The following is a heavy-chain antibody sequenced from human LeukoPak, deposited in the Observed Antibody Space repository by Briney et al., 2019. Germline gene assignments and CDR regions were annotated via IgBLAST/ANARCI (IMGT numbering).Heavy chain of an antibody. Sequence: NPSETLSLTCTVSGGSISSSSYYWGWIRQPPGKGLEWIGSIYYSGSTYYNPSLKSRVTISVDTSKNQFSLKLSSVTAADTAVYYCARDTLNGDYVFDYWGQGTLVTVSS. D-gene: IGHD4-17*01. CDR3: ARDTLNGDYVFDY. CDR1: GGSISSSSYY. V-gene: IGHV4-39*07. J-gene: IGHJ4*02. CDR2: IYYSGST.